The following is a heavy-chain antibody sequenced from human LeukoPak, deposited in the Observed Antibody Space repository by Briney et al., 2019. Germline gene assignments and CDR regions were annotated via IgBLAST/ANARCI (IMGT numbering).Heavy chain of an antibody. CDR1: GFSFNNNY. J-gene: IGHJ4*02. CDR2: IYRNGSS. D-gene: IGHD1-26*01. Sequence: GGSLRLSCAASGFSFNNNYMTWVRLAPGKGLECVSVIYRNGSSYYADSVRGRFTISRDNSKSTLYLQMSSLRVDDTATYYCTRSVGGSWEGFDYWGQGTLVTVSS. V-gene: IGHV3-66*01. CDR3: TRSVGGSWEGFDY.